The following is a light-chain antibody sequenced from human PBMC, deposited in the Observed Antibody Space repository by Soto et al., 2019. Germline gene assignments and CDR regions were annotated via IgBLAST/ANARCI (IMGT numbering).Light chain of an antibody. V-gene: IGLV7-46*01. J-gene: IGLJ3*02. CDR3: LLHYSGGRRV. CDR2: DTT. CDR1: TGAVTSDRY. Sequence: QAVVTQEPSVTVSPGGTVTLTCGSCTGAVTSDRYPYWFQQQPGQVPRALIFDTTNTHSWTPARFSGSLLGDKAALTLSGAQPEDEADYYCLLHYSGGRRVFGGGTKLTVL.